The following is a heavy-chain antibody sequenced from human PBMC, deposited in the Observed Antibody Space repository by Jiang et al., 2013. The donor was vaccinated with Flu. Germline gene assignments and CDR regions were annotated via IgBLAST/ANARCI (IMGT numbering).Heavy chain of an antibody. CDR2: INHSGST. D-gene: IGHD6-13*01. J-gene: IGHJ4*02. V-gene: IGHV4-34*01. Sequence: LLKPSETLSLTCAVYGGSFSGYYWSWIRQPPGKGLEWIGEINHSGSTNYNPSLKSRVTISVDTSKNQFSLKLSSVTAADTAVYYCASLPLTGQQLDPPGPRDYWGQGTLVTVSS. CDR3: ASLPLTGQQLDPPGPRDY. CDR1: GGSFSGYY.